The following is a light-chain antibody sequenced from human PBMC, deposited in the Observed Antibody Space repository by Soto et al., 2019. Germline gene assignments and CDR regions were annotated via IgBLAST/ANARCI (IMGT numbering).Light chain of an antibody. V-gene: IGLV2-14*01. Sequence: QSAPTQPASVSGSPGQSITISCTGTNSDIGSYRSVSWYQQHPGKAPKLLISEVTQRPSGVSNRFSGSKSANTASLTISGLQPEDEADYYCSSYTNTITLIVFGSGTKVTV. CDR1: NSDIGSYRS. J-gene: IGLJ1*01. CDR2: EVT. CDR3: SSYTNTITLIV.